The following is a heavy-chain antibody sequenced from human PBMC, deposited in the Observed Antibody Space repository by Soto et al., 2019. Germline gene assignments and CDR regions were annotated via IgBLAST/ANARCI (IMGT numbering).Heavy chain of an antibody. CDR1: GGSFSGYY. Sequence: QVQLNQWGAGLLKPSETLSLTCAVYGGSFSGYYWSWIRQPPGKGLEWIGEINHSGSTNHNPSLKSRVTISVDTSKNLFSLKLNSVTAADTAVYYCARNNGWYYYSYMDVWGNGTTVTVSS. D-gene: IGHD2-8*01. CDR2: INHSGST. CDR3: ARNNGWYYYSYMDV. J-gene: IGHJ6*03. V-gene: IGHV4-34*01.